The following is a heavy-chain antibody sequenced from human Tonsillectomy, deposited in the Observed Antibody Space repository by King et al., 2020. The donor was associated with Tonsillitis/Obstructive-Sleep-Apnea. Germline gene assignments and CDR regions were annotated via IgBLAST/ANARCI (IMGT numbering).Heavy chain of an antibody. CDR3: ARSYSSGWDFDY. CDR2: INAGNGNT. D-gene: IGHD6-19*01. J-gene: IGHJ4*02. CDR1: GYTFTSYA. V-gene: IGHV1-3*01. Sequence: QLVQSGAEVKKPGASVKVSCKASGYTFTSYAMHWVRQAPGQRLEWMGWINAGNGNTKYSQKFQGRVTITRDTSASTAYMELSSLRSEDTAVYYCARSYSSGWDFDYWGQGTLVIVSS.